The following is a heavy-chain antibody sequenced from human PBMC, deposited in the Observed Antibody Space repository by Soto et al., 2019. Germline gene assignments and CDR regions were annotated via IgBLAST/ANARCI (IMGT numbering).Heavy chain of an antibody. CDR2: ISGSGSTI. V-gene: IGHV3-11*01. CDR1: GFTFSDHY. J-gene: IGHJ4*02. Sequence: QVQLVESGGGLVRPGGSLRLSCAASGFTFSDHYMTWIRQPPGKGLEWVSYISGSGSTIHYADSVKGRFTVSRDNARNSVYLQMNSLRAEDTAFYYCASDPYYYASAYWGQGTLVTVSS. D-gene: IGHD3-10*01. CDR3: ASDPYYYASAY.